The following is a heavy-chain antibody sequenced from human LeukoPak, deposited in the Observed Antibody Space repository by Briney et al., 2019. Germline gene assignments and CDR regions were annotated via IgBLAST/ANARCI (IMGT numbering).Heavy chain of an antibody. D-gene: IGHD5-18*01. CDR2: IYSGGTT. Sequence: PWGFPRPSCSTSGFTVSRHYMRLVRQAPGEGLELGSVIYSGGTTYYADSVKGRFTVSRDNSKNTLYLQMNSLRAEDTAVYYCASRPVDTTMIYYFDYWGPGTLVTVSS. J-gene: IGHJ4*02. V-gene: IGHV3-53*01. CDR1: GFTVSRHY. CDR3: ASRPVDTTMIYYFDY.